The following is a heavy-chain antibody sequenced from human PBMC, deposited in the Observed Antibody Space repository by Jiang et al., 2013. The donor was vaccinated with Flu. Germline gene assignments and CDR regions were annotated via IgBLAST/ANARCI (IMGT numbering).Heavy chain of an antibody. D-gene: IGHD1-26*01. J-gene: IGHJ3*02. CDR1: GGSISSYY. Sequence: GSGLVKPSETLSLTCTVSGGSISSYYWSWIRQPPGKGLEWIGYIYYSGSTNYNPSLKSRVTISVDTSKNQFSLKLSSVTAADTAVYYCARFPLGTYSGSYYVKAFDIWGQGTMVTISS. V-gene: IGHV4-59*01. CDR2: IYYSGST. CDR3: ARFPLGTYSGSYYVKAFDI.